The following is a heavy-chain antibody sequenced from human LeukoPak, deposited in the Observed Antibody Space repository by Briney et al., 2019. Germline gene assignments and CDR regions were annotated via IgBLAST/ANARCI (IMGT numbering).Heavy chain of an antibody. V-gene: IGHV3-15*01. CDR2: IKSKTGGETT. CDR1: GFTFTNAW. CDR3: TTDLGTYYHGSQRLIPIDY. Sequence: GGSLRLSCVDSGFTFTNAWMSWVRQAPGKGLAWIGRIKSKTGGETTNYAEPVRGRFTISRDDSKSAVYLQMNSLKIEDTAVYYCTTDLGTYYHGSQRLIPIDYWGQGTLVTVSS. D-gene: IGHD3-10*01. J-gene: IGHJ4*02.